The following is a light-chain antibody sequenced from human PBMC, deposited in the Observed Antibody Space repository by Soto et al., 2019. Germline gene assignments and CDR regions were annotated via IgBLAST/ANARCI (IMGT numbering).Light chain of an antibody. V-gene: IGLV2-8*01. Sequence: QSALTQPPSASGSPGQSVTISCTGTSSDVGAYNYVSWYQQHPGKAPKLMIYEVTKRPSGVPDRFSGSKSGNTASLTVSGLQAEYEADYYCSSYAGSNPVVFGGGTKVTVL. CDR2: EVT. CDR3: SSYAGSNPVV. J-gene: IGLJ2*01. CDR1: SSDVGAYNY.